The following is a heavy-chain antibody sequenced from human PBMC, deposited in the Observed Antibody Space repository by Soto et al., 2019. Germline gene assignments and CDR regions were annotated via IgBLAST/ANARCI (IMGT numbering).Heavy chain of an antibody. J-gene: IGHJ6*02. CDR2: VYYVGNT. D-gene: IGHD3-3*01. CDR3: AGDLWSASAYYYSGTDV. V-gene: IGHV4-30-4*08. Sequence: SETLSLTCSVSGGSISSGDYYWTWIRQSPGKGLEYIGYVYYVGNTYYNPSLKSRVTVSMDTSKNQFSLKLSSVTAADTAVYFCAGDLWSASAYYYSGTDVWGQGIAVTVSS. CDR1: GGSISSGDYY.